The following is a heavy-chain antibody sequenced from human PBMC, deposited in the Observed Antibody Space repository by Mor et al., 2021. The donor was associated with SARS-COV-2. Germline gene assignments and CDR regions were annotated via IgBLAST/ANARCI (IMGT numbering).Heavy chain of an antibody. V-gene: IGHV3-23*01. Sequence: GRFTISRDKTKNKLYLQMNSLRAEDTAVYYCAKYPRWNWFDPWGQGTLVTVSS. J-gene: IGHJ5*02. CDR3: AKYPRWNWFDP.